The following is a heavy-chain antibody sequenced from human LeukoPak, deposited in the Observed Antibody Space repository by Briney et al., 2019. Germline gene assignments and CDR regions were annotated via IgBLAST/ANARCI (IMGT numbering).Heavy chain of an antibody. Sequence: SETLSLTCNVSGGPIISGDCYWSWIRQSPGKGLEWIGYIYYTGTTYYNPSLKSRVNMSIDTSKNQFSLKLNSVTAADTAVYYCARDIGGVTPPFYWSQGTLVTVSS. CDR3: ARDIGGVTPPFY. D-gene: IGHD2-21*02. J-gene: IGHJ4*02. CDR1: GGPIISGDCY. CDR2: IYYTGTT. V-gene: IGHV4-30-4*01.